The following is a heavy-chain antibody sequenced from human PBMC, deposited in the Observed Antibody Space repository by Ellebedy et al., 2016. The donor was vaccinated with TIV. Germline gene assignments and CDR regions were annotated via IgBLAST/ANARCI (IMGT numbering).Heavy chain of an antibody. V-gene: IGHV4-31*03. D-gene: IGHD1-1*01. J-gene: IGHJ4*01. CDR2: IYYSGST. Sequence: SETLSLTCTVSGGSISSSSYYWGWIRQHPGKGLEWIGYIYYSGSTYYNPSLKSRVIMSVDTSKNQFSLKLSSVTAADTAMYYCTRGGTSYSDYWGRGTLVTVSS. CDR3: TRGGTSYSDY. CDR1: GGSISSSSYY.